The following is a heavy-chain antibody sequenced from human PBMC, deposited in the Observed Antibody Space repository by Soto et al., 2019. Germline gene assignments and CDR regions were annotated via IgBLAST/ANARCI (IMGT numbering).Heavy chain of an antibody. Sequence: EVQLLESGGGLVQPGASLRLSCAASGFTFSSYAMAWVRQAPGEGLEWVSSISGSGDYTYFADSVKGRFTISRDNSKDTLYLQMSSLRVEDTAIYYCAKDSRSHPQGWFDPWGQGTLVTVSS. D-gene: IGHD2-15*01. CDR1: GFTFSSYA. CDR2: ISGSGDYT. V-gene: IGHV3-23*01. CDR3: AKDSRSHPQGWFDP. J-gene: IGHJ5*02.